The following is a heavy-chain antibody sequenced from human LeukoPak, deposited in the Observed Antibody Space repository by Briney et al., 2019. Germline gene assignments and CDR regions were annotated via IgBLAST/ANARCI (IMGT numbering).Heavy chain of an antibody. J-gene: IGHJ4*02. CDR1: GGSISSYF. V-gene: IGHV4-59*01. CDR3: ARGRAMDDFDY. Sequence: SETLSLTCTVSGGSISSYFWSWIRQPPGKGLEWVGYFYYSGSTNYNPSLRSRVTISVDTSKNQFSLRLNSVTAADTAVYYCARGRAMDDFDYWGQGTLVTVSS. D-gene: IGHD2-2*01. CDR2: FYYSGST.